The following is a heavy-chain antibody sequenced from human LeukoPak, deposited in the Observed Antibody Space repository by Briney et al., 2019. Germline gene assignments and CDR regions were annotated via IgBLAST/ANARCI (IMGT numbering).Heavy chain of an antibody. CDR2: IYTSGST. CDR3: ARDTGVRGERPLDY. Sequence: SETLSLTCTVSGGSISSGSYYWSWIRQPAGKGLEWIGRIYTSGSTNYNPSLKSRVTISVDTSKNQFSLKLSSVTAADTAVYYCARDTGVRGERPLDYWGQGTLVTVSS. J-gene: IGHJ4*02. D-gene: IGHD3-10*01. V-gene: IGHV4-61*02. CDR1: GGSISSGSYY.